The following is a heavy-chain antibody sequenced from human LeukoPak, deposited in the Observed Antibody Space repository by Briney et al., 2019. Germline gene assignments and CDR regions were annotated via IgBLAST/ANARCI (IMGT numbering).Heavy chain of an antibody. J-gene: IGHJ6*03. V-gene: IGHV3-48*03. CDR2: ISSSGSTI. Sequence: PGGSLRLSCAASGFTFSSYEMNWVRQAPGKGLEWVSYISSSGSTIYYADSVKGRFTISRDNAKNSLDLEMNGLRDEDTAVYYCARDPYSGTYPVGLYYYYMDVWGKGTTVTISS. CDR3: ARDPYSGTYPVGLYYYYMDV. D-gene: IGHD1-26*01. CDR1: GFTFSSYE.